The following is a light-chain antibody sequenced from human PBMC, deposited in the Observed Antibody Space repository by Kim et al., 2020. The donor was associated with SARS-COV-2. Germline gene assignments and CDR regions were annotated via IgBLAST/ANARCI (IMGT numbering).Light chain of an antibody. V-gene: IGKV3-11*01. J-gene: IGKJ4*01. CDR3: QRQSNGPPEIT. CDR1: QSVSSY. CDR2: DAS. Sequence: EIVLTQSPATLSLSPGERATLSCRASQSVSSYLACYHQKPGQAPSLLIFDASDRATDILARFRGSGSGTDFDLTISSLGPEDFAVYYYQRQSNGPPEITFGGGTKVDIK.